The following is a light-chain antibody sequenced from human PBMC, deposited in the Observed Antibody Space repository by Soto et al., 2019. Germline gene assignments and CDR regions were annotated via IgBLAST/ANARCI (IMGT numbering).Light chain of an antibody. CDR3: SSFTSSSTWV. Sequence: LTQPASVSGSPGQSITISCTGTSGDIGGYNSVSWYQQHPGKAPKLLIYEVVKRPSGVSNRFSGSKSGNTASLTISGLQADDEADYYCSSFTSSSTWVFGGGTKLTVL. V-gene: IGLV2-14*01. CDR2: EVV. J-gene: IGLJ3*02. CDR1: SGDIGGYNS.